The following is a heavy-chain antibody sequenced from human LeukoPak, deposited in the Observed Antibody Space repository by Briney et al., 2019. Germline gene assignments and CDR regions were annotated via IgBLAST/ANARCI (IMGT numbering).Heavy chain of an antibody. CDR1: GFTFSSYG. CDR3: AKGYRAYYYYYYMDV. Sequence: GGSLRLSCAASGFTFSSYGMHWVRQAPGKGLEWVAFIRYDGSNKYYADSVKGRFTISRDNSKNTLYLQMNSLRAEDTAEYYCAKGYRAYYYYYYMDVWGKGTTVTVSS. V-gene: IGHV3-30*02. D-gene: IGHD1-1*01. CDR2: IRYDGSNK. J-gene: IGHJ6*03.